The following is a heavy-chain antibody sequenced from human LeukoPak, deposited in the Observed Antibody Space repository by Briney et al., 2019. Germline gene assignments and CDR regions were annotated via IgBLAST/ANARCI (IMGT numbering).Heavy chain of an antibody. Sequence: SETLSLTCTVSGDFISGSYWSWIRQPAGKGLEWIGRIYTTGTANYNPSLTSRVTMSVDTSKKQLSLKLNSVTAADTAVYYCATVGGEGGFLHYWGQGILVAISS. CDR3: ATVGGEGGFLHY. CDR1: GDFISGSY. J-gene: IGHJ4*02. V-gene: IGHV4-4*07. D-gene: IGHD7-27*01. CDR2: IYTTGTA.